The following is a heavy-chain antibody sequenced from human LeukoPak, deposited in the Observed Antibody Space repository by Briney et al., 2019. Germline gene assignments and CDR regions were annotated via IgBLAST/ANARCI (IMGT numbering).Heavy chain of an antibody. CDR3: ARDGYGVGGPDP. D-gene: IGHD4/OR15-4a*01. CDR2: IKQDGSEE. J-gene: IGHJ5*02. CDR1: GFTFSSHW. Sequence: GGSLRLSCVASGFTFSSHWMAWVRQAPGKGLEWVANIKQDGSEESCADSVKGRISISRDNARNSLYLQMNSLRAEDTAVYYCARDGYGVGGPDPWGQGTLVTVSS. V-gene: IGHV3-7*01.